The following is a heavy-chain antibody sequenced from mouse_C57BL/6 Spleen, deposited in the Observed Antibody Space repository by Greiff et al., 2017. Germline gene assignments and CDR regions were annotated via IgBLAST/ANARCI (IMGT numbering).Heavy chain of an antibody. J-gene: IGHJ1*03. V-gene: IGHV2-9*01. D-gene: IGHD2-4*01. CDR3: AKRKGIYYDYDGYFDV. CDR1: GFSLTSYG. Sequence: VKLMESGPGLVAPSQSLSITCTVSGFSLTSYGVDWVRQPPGKGLEWLGVIWGGGSTNYNSALMSRLSISKDNSKSQVFLKMNSLQTDDTAMYYCAKRKGIYYDYDGYFDVWGTGTTVTVSS. CDR2: IWGGGST.